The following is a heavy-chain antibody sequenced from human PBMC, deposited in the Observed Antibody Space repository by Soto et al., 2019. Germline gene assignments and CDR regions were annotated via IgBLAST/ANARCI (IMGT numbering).Heavy chain of an antibody. V-gene: IGHV1-46*01. J-gene: IGHJ6*02. CDR1: GYTFTSYY. Sequence: ASVKVSCKASGYTFTSYYMHWVRQAPGQGLEWMGIINPSGGSTSYVQKFQGRVTKTRDTSTSTVYMELSSLRSEDTAVYYCARVAGYCSGGSCYSSVDYYYYGMDVWGQGTTVTVSS. D-gene: IGHD2-15*01. CDR2: INPSGGST. CDR3: ARVAGYCSGGSCYSSVDYYYYGMDV.